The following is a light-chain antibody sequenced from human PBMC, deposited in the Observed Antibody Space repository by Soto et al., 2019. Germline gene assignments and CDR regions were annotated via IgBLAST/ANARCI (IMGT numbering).Light chain of an antibody. CDR2: GAS. CDR1: QSISSF. J-gene: IGKJ4*01. CDR3: QQYYNWPLT. V-gene: IGKV3-11*01. Sequence: EIVLTHSPATQSLSPGERATLSCRASQSISSFLAWCQQKPGQAPRLLIYGASNRATGIPARSSGSGSGTDFTLTISSLEPEDFAVYYCQQYYNWPLTFGGGTKVDIK.